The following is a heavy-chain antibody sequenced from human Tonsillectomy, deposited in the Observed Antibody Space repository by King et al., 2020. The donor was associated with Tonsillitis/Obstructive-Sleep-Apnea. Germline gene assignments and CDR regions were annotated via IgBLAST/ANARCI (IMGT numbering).Heavy chain of an antibody. CDR1: GGSVSSSTYF. D-gene: IGHD1-14*01. CDR2: IHNGGST. V-gene: IGHV4-61*01. J-gene: IGHJ4*02. CDR3: AGTPDNILGLFDY. Sequence: QMQLQESGPRLVKPSETLSLTCTVSGGSVSSSTYFWSWIRQPPGKRVEGIGHIHNGGSTYYNPSLKSRVTISVDTSKNQFSLKLSSVTAADTAVYYCAGTPDNILGLFDYWGQGTLVTVSS.